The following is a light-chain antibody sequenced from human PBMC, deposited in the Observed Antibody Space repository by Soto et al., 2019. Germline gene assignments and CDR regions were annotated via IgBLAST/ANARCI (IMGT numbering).Light chain of an antibody. CDR1: QSVRSN. Sequence: EKVMTQSPATLSVSPGERATLSCRASQSVRSNLAWYQQKPGQPPRLLIYDASTRATGIPSRFSGSGSGTEFTLTISSLEPEDFAVYYCHQRQYWPPITFGQGTRLEIK. CDR3: HQRQYWPPIT. J-gene: IGKJ5*01. CDR2: DAS. V-gene: IGKV3-15*01.